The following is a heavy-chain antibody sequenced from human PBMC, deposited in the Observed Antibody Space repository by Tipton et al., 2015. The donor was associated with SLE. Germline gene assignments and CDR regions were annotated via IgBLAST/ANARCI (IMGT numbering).Heavy chain of an antibody. CDR1: GGSISSSSYY. CDR2: IYYSGST. V-gene: IGHV4-39*01. D-gene: IGHD2-15*01. J-gene: IGHJ4*02. Sequence: TLSLTCTVSGGSISSSSYYWGWIRQPPGKGLEWIGSIYYSGSTYYNPSLKSRVTISVDTSKNQFSLKLSSVTAADTAVYYCARIRGYCSGGSCYRYFDYWGQGTLVTVSS. CDR3: ARIRGYCSGGSCYRYFDY.